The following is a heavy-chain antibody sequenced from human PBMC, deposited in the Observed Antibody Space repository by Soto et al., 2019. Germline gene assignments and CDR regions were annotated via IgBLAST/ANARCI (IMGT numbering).Heavy chain of an antibody. CDR1: GDSVSSNSAA. CDR3: ARDYYYDSSGYYGYNWFDP. CDR2: TYYRSKWYN. J-gene: IGHJ5*02. D-gene: IGHD3-22*01. Sequence: SQTLSLTCAISGDSVSSNSAAWNWIRQSPSRGLEWLGRTYYRSKWYNDYAVSVKSRITINPDTSKNQFSLQLNSVTPEDTAVYYCARDYYYDSSGYYGYNWFDPWGQGTLVTVSS. V-gene: IGHV6-1*01.